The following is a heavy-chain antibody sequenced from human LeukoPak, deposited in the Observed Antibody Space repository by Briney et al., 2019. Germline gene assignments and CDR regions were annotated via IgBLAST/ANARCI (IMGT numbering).Heavy chain of an antibody. CDR3: ARGPPESTSSDY. V-gene: IGHV1-8*01. D-gene: IGHD2-2*01. CDR2: MKPNSGDT. Sequence: ASVKVSCKASGYTFTSYDTNWVRQAPGQGLEWMGWMKPNSGDTGYAQKFQGRVSMTRNTSISTAYMEISSLTSDDTAVYYCARGPPESTSSDYWGQGTLVTVSS. CDR1: GYTFTSYD. J-gene: IGHJ4*02.